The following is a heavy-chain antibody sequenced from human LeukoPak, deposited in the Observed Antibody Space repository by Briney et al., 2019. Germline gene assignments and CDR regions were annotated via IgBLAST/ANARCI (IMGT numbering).Heavy chain of an antibody. CDR1: GDSISTYY. CDR2: IFYSGST. D-gene: IGHD3-16*01. Sequence: SETLSLTCTVSGDSISTYYWSWIRQPPGKGLEWIGYIFYSGSTKYNPSLKSRVTISVDTSKNQFSLKLNSVTAADTALYYCVKEGEGSISHWGQGTLVTVSS. J-gene: IGHJ4*02. V-gene: IGHV4-59*12. CDR3: VKEGEGSISH.